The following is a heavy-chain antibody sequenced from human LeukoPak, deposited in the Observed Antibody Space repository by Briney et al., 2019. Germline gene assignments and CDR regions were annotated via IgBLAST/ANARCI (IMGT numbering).Heavy chain of an antibody. D-gene: IGHD3-10*01. CDR2: FDPEDGET. Sequence: ASVKVSCKVSGYTLTELSMHWVRQALGKGLEWMGGFDPEDGETIYAQKFQGRVTMTEDTSTDTAYMELSSPRSEDTAVYYCATNTMVRGVIRYYFDYWGQGTLVTVSS. V-gene: IGHV1-24*01. CDR1: GYTLTELS. J-gene: IGHJ4*02. CDR3: ATNTMVRGVIRYYFDY.